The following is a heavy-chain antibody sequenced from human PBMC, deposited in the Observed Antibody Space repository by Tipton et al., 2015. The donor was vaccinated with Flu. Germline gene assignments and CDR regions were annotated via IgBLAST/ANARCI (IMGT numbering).Heavy chain of an antibody. CDR1: GGSISSGGYY. CDR3: ARDGELGEYGMDV. Sequence: TLSLTCTVSGGSISSGGYYWSWIRQHPGKGLEWIGYIYYGGSTYYNPSLKSRVTISVDTSKNQFSLKLSSVTAADTAVYYCARDGELGEYGMDVWGQGTTVTVSS. CDR2: IYYGGST. D-gene: IGHD3-10*01. V-gene: IGHV4-31*03. J-gene: IGHJ6*02.